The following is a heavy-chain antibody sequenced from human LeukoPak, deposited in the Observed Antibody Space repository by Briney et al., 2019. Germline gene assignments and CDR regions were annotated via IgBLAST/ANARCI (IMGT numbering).Heavy chain of an antibody. V-gene: IGHV3-7*01. J-gene: IGHJ3*02. CDR1: GFTFSSYA. D-gene: IGHD3-22*01. CDR2: IKQDGSEK. Sequence: PGGSLRLSCAASGFTFSSYAMSWVRQAPGKGLEWVANIKQDGSEKYYVDSVKGRFTISRDNAKNSLYLQMNSLRAEDTAVYYCAREFVYYYDSSGYSLGAFDIWGQGTMVTVSS. CDR3: AREFVYYYDSSGYSLGAFDI.